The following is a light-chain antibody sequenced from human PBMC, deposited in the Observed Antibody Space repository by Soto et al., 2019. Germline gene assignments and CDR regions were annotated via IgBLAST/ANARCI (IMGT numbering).Light chain of an antibody. J-gene: IGLJ2*01. CDR1: SSDVGGYKY. Sequence: QSALTQPASVSGSPGQSITISCTGTSSDVGGYKYVSWYQQYPGKAPKHMIYEDSNRPSGVSNRFSGSKSGNTASLTISWLQADDEADYHCTSYTSSSSVLFGGGTKLTVL. CDR3: TSYTSSSSVL. V-gene: IGLV2-14*01. CDR2: EDS.